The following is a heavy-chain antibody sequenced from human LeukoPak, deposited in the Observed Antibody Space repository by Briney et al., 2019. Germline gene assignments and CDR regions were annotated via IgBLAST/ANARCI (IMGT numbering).Heavy chain of an antibody. CDR1: GFTFSSYW. J-gene: IGHJ4*02. D-gene: IGHD3-22*01. V-gene: IGHV3-7*01. Sequence: GGSLRLSCAASGFTFSSYWMSWVRQAPGKGLEWVAYIKQDGSEKYYVDSVKGRFTISRDNAKNSLYLQMNSLRAEDTAVYYCARPSLYYYDSSGYYYWGQGTLVTVSS. CDR2: IKQDGSEK. CDR3: ARPSLYYYDSSGYYY.